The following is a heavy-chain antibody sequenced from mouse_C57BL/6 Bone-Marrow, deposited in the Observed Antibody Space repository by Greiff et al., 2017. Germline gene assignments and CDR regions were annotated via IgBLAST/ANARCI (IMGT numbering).Heavy chain of an antibody. J-gene: IGHJ2*01. CDR1: GFTFSDYY. D-gene: IGHD4-1*02. V-gene: IGHV5-12*01. CDR3: ARRTFNFFLDY. CDR2: ISNGGGST. Sequence: VQLVESGGGLVQPGGSLKLSCAASGFTFSDYYMYWVRQTPEKRLEWVAYISNGGGSTYYPDTVKGRFTISRDNAKNTLYLQMSRLKSEDTAMYYCARRTFNFFLDYWGQGTTLTVSS.